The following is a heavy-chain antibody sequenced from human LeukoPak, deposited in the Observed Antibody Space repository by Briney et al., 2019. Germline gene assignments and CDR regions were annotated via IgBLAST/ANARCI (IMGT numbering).Heavy chain of an antibody. Sequence: ASVKVSCEASGYTFTSYAMNWVRQAPGQGLEWMGWINTNTGNPTYAQGFTGRFVFSLDTSVSTAYLQISSLKAEDTAVYYCARVRDPVQWLVVDYWGQGTLVTVSS. CDR1: GYTFTSYA. D-gene: IGHD6-19*01. CDR3: ARVRDPVQWLVVDY. V-gene: IGHV7-4-1*02. J-gene: IGHJ4*02. CDR2: INTNTGNP.